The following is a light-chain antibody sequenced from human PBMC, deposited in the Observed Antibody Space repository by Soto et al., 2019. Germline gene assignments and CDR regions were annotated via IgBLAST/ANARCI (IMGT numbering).Light chain of an antibody. CDR2: GAS. Sequence: IVMTQSPATPSVSPGERATLSCRASQSVSSNLAWYQQKPGQAPRLLIYGASNRATGIPDRFSGSGSGTDFNLTISRLEPEDFAVYYCQQYGSSPWTFGQGTKVDIK. J-gene: IGKJ1*01. CDR3: QQYGSSPWT. V-gene: IGKV3-20*01. CDR1: QSVSSN.